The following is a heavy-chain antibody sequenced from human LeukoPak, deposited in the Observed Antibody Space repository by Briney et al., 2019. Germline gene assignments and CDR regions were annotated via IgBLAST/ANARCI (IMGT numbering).Heavy chain of an antibody. CDR3: ARDVYCSSTSCYYYFDY. CDR2: IYYSGST. D-gene: IGHD2-2*01. Sequence: PSETLSLTCTVSGGSISSSSYYWGWIRQPSGKGLEWIGSIYYSGSTYYNPSLKSRVTISVDTSKNQFSLKLSSVTAADTAVYYCARDVYCSSTSCYYYFDYWGQGTLVTVSS. CDR1: GGSISSSSYY. V-gene: IGHV4-39*07. J-gene: IGHJ4*02.